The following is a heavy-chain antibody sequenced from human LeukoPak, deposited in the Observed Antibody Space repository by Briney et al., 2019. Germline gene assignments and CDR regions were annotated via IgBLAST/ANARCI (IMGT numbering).Heavy chain of an antibody. D-gene: IGHD1-26*01. J-gene: IGHJ4*02. CDR1: GGTFTSYA. CDR2: IIPIFGTA. V-gene: IGHV1-69*05. Sequence: SVKVSCKASGGTFTSYAISWVRQAPGQGLEWMGGIIPIFGTANYAQKFQGRVTITTDESTSTAYMELSSLRSEDTAVYYCARAGPTTGIVGAIEDWGQGTLVTVSS. CDR3: ARAGPTTGIVGAIED.